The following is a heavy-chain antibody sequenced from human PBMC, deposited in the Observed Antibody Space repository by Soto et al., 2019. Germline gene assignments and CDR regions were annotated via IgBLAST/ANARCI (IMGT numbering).Heavy chain of an antibody. CDR3: ARGGYDSSGYNFRLDY. CDR1: GDSMRSNNW. D-gene: IGHD3-22*01. J-gene: IGHJ4*02. CDR2: IYHSGTT. Sequence: QVQLQESGPGLVKPSGTLSLTCAVSGDSMRSNNWWSWVRQPPGKGLEWIGEIYHSGTTNYNPSLKSRVNISVDKSKKQFSLRLNSVTAADTAFYYCARGGYDSSGYNFRLDYWGQGTLVTVSS. V-gene: IGHV4-4*02.